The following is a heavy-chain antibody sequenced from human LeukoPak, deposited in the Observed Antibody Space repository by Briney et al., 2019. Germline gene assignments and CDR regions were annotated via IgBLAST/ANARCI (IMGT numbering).Heavy chain of an antibody. V-gene: IGHV4-39*01. CDR2: IYFSGST. D-gene: IGHD1-26*01. CDR1: GGSISSTTYY. J-gene: IGHJ4*02. Sequence: PSETLSLTCTVSGGSISSTTYYWVWIRQPPGKGLEWIGTIYFSGSTNYNPSLRSRVTISVDTSKNQFSLKLTSVTAADTALYYCTRLRGDYGSYGSFDYWGQGTLVTVSS. CDR3: TRLRGDYGSYGSFDY.